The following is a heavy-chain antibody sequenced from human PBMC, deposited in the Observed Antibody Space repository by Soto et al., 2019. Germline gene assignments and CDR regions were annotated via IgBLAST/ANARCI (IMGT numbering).Heavy chain of an antibody. CDR2: IIPIFGTA. V-gene: IGHV1-69*06. J-gene: IGHJ6*02. D-gene: IGHD2-2*02. CDR1: GGTFSRYA. CDR3: ARGRDCSSTSCYTGPYYYYGMDV. Sequence: ASVKVSCKASGGTFSRYAISWVRQAPGQGLEWMGGIIPIFGTANYAQKFQGRVTITADKSTSTADMALSSLRSEDTAVYYCARGRDCSSTSCYTGPYYYYGMDVWGRGTTVTSP.